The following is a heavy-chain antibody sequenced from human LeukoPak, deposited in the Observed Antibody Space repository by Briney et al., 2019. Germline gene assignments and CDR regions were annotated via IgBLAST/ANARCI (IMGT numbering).Heavy chain of an antibody. CDR3: ARGFIVVVTAIKNSRWFDP. J-gene: IGHJ5*02. D-gene: IGHD2-21*02. V-gene: IGHV1-8*01. Sequence: ASVKVSCKASGYTFTSYDINWVRQATGQGLEWMGWMNPNSGNTGYAQKFQGRVTMTRNTSISTAYMELSSLRSEDTAVYYCARGFIVVVTAIKNSRWFDPWGQGTLVTVSS. CDR1: GYTFTSYD. CDR2: MNPNSGNT.